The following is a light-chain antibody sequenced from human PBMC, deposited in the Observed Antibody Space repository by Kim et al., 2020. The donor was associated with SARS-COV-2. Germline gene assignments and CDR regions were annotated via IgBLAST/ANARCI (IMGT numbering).Light chain of an antibody. CDR3: AAWDDSLSDPV. J-gene: IGLJ3*02. CDR2: SNN. CDR1: SSNIGNNY. Sequence: QSVLTQPPSASGTPGQTVTISCSGSSSNIGNNYVYWYQQLPRTAPKLLIYSNNQRPSGVPDRFSGSKSGTSASLAISGLRSEDEADYHCAAWDDSLSDPVFGGGTQLTVL. V-gene: IGLV1-47*01.